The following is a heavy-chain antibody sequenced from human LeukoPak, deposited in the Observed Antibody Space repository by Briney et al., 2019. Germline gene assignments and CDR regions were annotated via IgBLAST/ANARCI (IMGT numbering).Heavy chain of an antibody. V-gene: IGHV3-23*01. J-gene: IGHJ4*02. Sequence: PGGSLRLSCAASGFTFSSYAMSWVRQAPGKGLEWVSDINGSGGSTYYADSVKGRFTISRDNSKNTLYLQMNSLRAEDTAVYYCAKEWIVYGDYVGRVYWGQGTLVTVSS. CDR3: AKEWIVYGDYVGRVY. CDR1: GFTFSSYA. CDR2: INGSGGST. D-gene: IGHD4-17*01.